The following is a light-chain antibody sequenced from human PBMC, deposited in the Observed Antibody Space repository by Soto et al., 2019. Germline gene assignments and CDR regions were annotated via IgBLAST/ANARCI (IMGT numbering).Light chain of an antibody. CDR1: QSINNY. V-gene: IGKV1-39*01. CDR2: AAS. J-gene: IGKJ4*01. Sequence: DIQMPQSPSSLSSSIGDRVTITCRARQSINNYLNWYQQKPGQAPKVLIYAASSLQSGVPSRFSGSRSGTDFTLTSSGLQPEDFATYYCQQSYGTPLTFGGGTRVEIK. CDR3: QQSYGTPLT.